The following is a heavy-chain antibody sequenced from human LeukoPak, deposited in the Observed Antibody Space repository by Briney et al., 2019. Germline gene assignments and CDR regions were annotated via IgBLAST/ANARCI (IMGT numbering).Heavy chain of an antibody. Sequence: SETLSLTCTVSGGSISSYYWSWIRQPPGKGLEWIGYIYYSGSTNYNPSLKSRVTISVDTSKNQFSLKLSSVTAADTAVYYCARHDDYGDYVDAFDIWGQGTMVTVSS. CDR3: ARHDDYGDYVDAFDI. CDR2: IYYSGST. V-gene: IGHV4-59*08. D-gene: IGHD4-17*01. CDR1: GGSISSYY. J-gene: IGHJ3*02.